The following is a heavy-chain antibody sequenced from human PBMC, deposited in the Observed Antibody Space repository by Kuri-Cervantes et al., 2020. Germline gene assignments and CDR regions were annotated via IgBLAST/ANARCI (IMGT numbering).Heavy chain of an antibody. Sequence: GGSLRLSCAASGFTFSSYGRHWVRQAPGKGLEWVAVISYDGSNKYYADSVKGRFTISRDNSKNTLYLQMNSLRAEDTAVYYCARGSVLQLWFLFDYWGQGTLVTVSS. J-gene: IGHJ4*02. D-gene: IGHD5-18*01. V-gene: IGHV3-30*03. CDR2: ISYDGSNK. CDR1: GFTFSSYG. CDR3: ARGSVLQLWFLFDY.